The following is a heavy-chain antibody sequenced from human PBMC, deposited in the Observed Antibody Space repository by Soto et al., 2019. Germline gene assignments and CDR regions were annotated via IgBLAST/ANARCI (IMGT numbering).Heavy chain of an antibody. V-gene: IGHV3-11*01. J-gene: IGHJ6*02. D-gene: IGHD5-12*01. CDR2: ISSSGSTT. Sequence: QVQLVESGGGLVKPGESLRLSCAASGFTFSDYYMTWIRQAPGKGLEWVAYISSSGSTTEYSDSVRGRFTISRDNAFNSLFLQVNSLRAEDTAVYYCARGEEFRGYGYYYYYYGMDVWGQGTTVTVSS. CDR3: ARGEEFRGYGYYYYYYGMDV. CDR1: GFTFSDYY.